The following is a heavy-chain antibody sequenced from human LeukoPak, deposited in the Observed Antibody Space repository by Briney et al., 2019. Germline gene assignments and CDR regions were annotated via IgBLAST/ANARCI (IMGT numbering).Heavy chain of an antibody. CDR3: AKDAGYDSSGEVDY. V-gene: IGHV3-23*01. CDR1: GFTFSSYA. CDR2: ISGSGGST. J-gene: IGHJ4*02. Sequence: GGSLRLSCAASGFTFSSYAMSWVRQAPGKGLEGVSAISGSGGSTYYADSVKGRFTISRDNSKNTLYLQMNSLRAEDTAVYYCAKDAGYDSSGEVDYWGQGTLVTVSS. D-gene: IGHD3-22*01.